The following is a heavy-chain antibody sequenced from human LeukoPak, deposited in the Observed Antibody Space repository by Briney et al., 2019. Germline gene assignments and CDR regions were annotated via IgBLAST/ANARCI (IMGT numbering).Heavy chain of an antibody. CDR2: IYYSGST. D-gene: IGHD3-16*01. V-gene: IGHV4-30-4*08. J-gene: IGHJ4*02. CDR3: AGCRRLRLGECFTDFDY. Sequence: SETLSFTCTVSGGSISSGDYYWSWIRQPPGKGLEWIGYIYYSGSTYYNPSLKSRVTISVDTSKNQFSLKLSSVTAADTAVYYCAGCRRLRLGECFTDFDYWGQGTLVTVSS. CDR1: GGSISSGDYY.